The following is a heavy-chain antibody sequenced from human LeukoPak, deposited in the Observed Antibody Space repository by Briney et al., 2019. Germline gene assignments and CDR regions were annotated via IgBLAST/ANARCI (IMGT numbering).Heavy chain of an antibody. V-gene: IGHV1-18*01. CDR3: ARTPPQSSGRARNLNWFDP. Sequence: VASVKVSCKASGYTFTSYGISWVRQAPGQGLEWMGWISAYNGNTNYAQKLQGRVTMTTDTSTSTAYMELRSLRSDDTAVYYCARTPPQSSGRARNLNWFDPWGQGTLVTASS. CDR1: GYTFTSYG. D-gene: IGHD6-19*01. J-gene: IGHJ5*02. CDR2: ISAYNGNT.